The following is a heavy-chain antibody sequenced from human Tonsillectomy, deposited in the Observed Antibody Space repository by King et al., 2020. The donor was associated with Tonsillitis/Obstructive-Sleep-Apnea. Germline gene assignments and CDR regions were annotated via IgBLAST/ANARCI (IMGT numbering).Heavy chain of an antibody. CDR3: AREGRSQTYYDFWSGSPDAFDI. V-gene: IGHV7-4-1*02. Sequence: VQLVESGSELKKPGASVKVPCKASEFTFTSYAMNWVRQAPGQGLEWMGWINTHTGNPTYAQGFTGRFVFSLDISVSTAYLQINSLKAEDTAVYYCAREGRSQTYYDFWSGSPDAFDIWGQGTMVTVSS. CDR2: INTHTGNP. D-gene: IGHD3-3*01. J-gene: IGHJ3*02. CDR1: EFTFTSYA.